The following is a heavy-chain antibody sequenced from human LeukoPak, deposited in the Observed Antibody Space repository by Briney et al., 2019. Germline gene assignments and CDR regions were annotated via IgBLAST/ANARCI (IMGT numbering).Heavy chain of an antibody. CDR1: DGSISSSSYY. CDR3: ARAYCGGDCYLDY. D-gene: IGHD2-21*02. V-gene: IGHV4-39*07. Sequence: SETLSLTCTVSDGSISSSSYYWGWIRQPPGKGLEWIGNIYYSGSTYYSPSLKSRVTMSVDTSKNQFSLKLSSVTAADTAVYYCARAYCGGDCYLDYWGQGTLVTVSS. J-gene: IGHJ4*02. CDR2: IYYSGST.